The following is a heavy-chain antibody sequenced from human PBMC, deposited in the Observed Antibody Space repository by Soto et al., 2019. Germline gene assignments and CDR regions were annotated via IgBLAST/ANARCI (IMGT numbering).Heavy chain of an antibody. CDR3: ARDGQGRRWFGELLGLGVGYYGMDV. J-gene: IGHJ6*02. D-gene: IGHD3-10*01. Sequence: LRLSCAASGFTVSSNYMSWVRQAPGKGLEWVSVIYSGGSTCYADSVKGRFTISRDNSKNTLYLQMNSLRAEDTAVYYCARDGQGRRWFGELLGLGVGYYGMDVWGQGTTVTVSS. CDR2: IYSGGST. CDR1: GFTVSSNY. V-gene: IGHV3-53*01.